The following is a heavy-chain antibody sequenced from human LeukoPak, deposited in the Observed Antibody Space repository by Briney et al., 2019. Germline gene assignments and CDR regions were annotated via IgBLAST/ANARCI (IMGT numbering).Heavy chain of an antibody. CDR2: IYYSGST. V-gene: IGHV4-59*01. CDR3: ARGFKGASDAFDI. J-gene: IGHJ3*02. D-gene: IGHD3-16*01. CDR1: DGSLYSYY. Sequence: PSETPSLTCTVSDGSLYSYYWSWIRQPPGKGLEWIGYIYYSGSTNYNPSLKSRVTISVDTSKNQFSLKLSSVTAADTAVYYCARGFKGASDAFDIWGQGTMVTVSS.